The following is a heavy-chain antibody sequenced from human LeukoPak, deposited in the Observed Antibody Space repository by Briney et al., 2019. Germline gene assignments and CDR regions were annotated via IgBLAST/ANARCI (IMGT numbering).Heavy chain of an antibody. CDR2: IYYSGST. V-gene: IGHV4-31*03. CDR1: GGSISSGGYY. D-gene: IGHD5-18*01. CDR3: ARQTLTVDTAMDFDP. Sequence: SETLSLTCTVSGGSISSGGYYWSWIRQHPGKGLEWIGYIYYSGSTYYNPSLKSRVTISVDTSKNQFSLKLSSVTAADTAVYYCARQTLTVDTAMDFDPWGQGTLVTVSS. J-gene: IGHJ5*02.